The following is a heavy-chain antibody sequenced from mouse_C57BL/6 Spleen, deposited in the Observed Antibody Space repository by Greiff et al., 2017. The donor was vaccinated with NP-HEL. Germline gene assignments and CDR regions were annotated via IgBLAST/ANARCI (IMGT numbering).Heavy chain of an antibody. J-gene: IGHJ4*01. Sequence: QVQLQQPGAELVKPGASVKMSCKASGYTFTSYWITWVKQRPGQGLEWIGDIYPGSGSTNYNEKFKSKATLTVDTSSSTAYMQLSSLTSEDSAVDDCARAVVVDGYAMDYWGQGTSVTVSS. CDR3: ARAVVVDGYAMDY. D-gene: IGHD1-1*01. CDR1: GYTFTSYW. V-gene: IGHV1-55*01. CDR2: IYPGSGST.